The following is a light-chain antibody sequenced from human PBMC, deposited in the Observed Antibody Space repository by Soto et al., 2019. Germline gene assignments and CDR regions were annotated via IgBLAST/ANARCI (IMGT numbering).Light chain of an antibody. V-gene: IGKV1-39*01. Sequence: DIQLTQSPSSLSASVGDRVSITCRTSQTISTYLNWYHHRPGQAPKLLIYSISNLQSGVPSRFSGSESGTDFTLTITNLQPGDFATYFCQQSYTAPHFGQGTKLVIK. CDR3: QQSYTAPH. CDR2: SIS. CDR1: QTISTY. J-gene: IGKJ2*01.